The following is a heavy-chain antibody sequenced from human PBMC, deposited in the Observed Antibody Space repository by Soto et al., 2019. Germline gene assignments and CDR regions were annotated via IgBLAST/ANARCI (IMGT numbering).Heavy chain of an antibody. CDR1: GGSISSYY. CDR2: SYYSGSA. Sequence: QVQLQESGPGLLNPSETLSLTCTVSGGSISSYYWSWIRQPPGKGLVWIGYSYYSGSANYNPSLKSRVTISVATSKNQFSRKLSSVTAADTAVYYCARLRDGSGGSCDVYFDYWGQGTLVTVSS. J-gene: IGHJ4*02. V-gene: IGHV4-59*08. D-gene: IGHD2-15*01. CDR3: ARLRDGSGGSCDVYFDY.